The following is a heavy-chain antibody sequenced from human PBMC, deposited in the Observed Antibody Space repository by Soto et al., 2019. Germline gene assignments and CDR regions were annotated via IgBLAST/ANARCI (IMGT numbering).Heavy chain of an antibody. CDR3: VRGMNPLF. J-gene: IGHJ4*01. Sequence: PWWSLRLSCSASVFTLRTYTMNWVRQAPGKGLEWVSSISISSSDRYYADSVRGRFTISRDNAKNALYLQMNSLRADDTAVYFCVRGMNPLFGGQGTLVTVSS. V-gene: IGHV3-21*06. CDR2: ISISSSDR. CDR1: VFTLRTYT.